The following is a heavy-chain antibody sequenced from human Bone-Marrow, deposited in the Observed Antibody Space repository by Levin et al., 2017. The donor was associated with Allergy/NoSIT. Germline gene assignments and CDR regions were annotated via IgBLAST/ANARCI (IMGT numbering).Heavy chain of an antibody. CDR2: INWNSGAT. CDR3: AKDVGPGYTASWYYFDS. D-gene: IGHD5-24*01. CDR1: GFTFDDYA. Sequence: PGESLKISCPASGFTFDDYAMHWVRQVPGKGLEWVSGINWNSGATAYADSVRGRFSISRDNAKNSLYLQMNNLRGEDTAFYYCAKDVGPGYTASWYYFDSWGQGALVTVSS. J-gene: IGHJ4*02. V-gene: IGHV3-9*01.